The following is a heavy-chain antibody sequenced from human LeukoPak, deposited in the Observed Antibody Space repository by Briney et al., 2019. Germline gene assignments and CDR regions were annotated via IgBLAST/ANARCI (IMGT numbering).Heavy chain of an antibody. CDR3: AGRYYDILTGGREGFDY. CDR2: IAGSDGFT. D-gene: IGHD3-9*01. J-gene: IGHJ4*02. Sequence: GGSLRLSCAASGFPFSSYAMNWVRQAPGKGLEWVSVIAGSDGFTQYADSVKGRFTISRDNSKNTVYLQMNRLRAEDTAVYYCAGRYYDILTGGREGFDYWGQGTLVTVSS. V-gene: IGHV3-23*01. CDR1: GFPFSSYA.